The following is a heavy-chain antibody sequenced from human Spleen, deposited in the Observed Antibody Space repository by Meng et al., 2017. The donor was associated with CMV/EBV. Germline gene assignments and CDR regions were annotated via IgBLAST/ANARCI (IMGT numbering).Heavy chain of an antibody. D-gene: IGHD2-15*01. J-gene: IGHJ4*02. V-gene: IGHV4-34*01. Sequence: GSLRLSCAVYGGSFSGYYWSWIRQPPGKGLEWIGEINHSGSTNYNPSLKSRVTISVDTSKNQFSLKLSSVTAADTAVYYCAKDQWGYCSGGSCYPFDYWGQGTLVTVSS. CDR1: GGSFSGYY. CDR2: INHSGST. CDR3: AKDQWGYCSGGSCYPFDY.